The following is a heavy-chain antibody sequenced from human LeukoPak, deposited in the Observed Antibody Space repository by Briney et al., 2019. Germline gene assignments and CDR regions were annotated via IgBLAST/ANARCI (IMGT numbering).Heavy chain of an antibody. Sequence: GASVKVSCKASGGTFSSYAISWVRQAPGQGLEWMGGIIPIFGTANYAQKFQGRVTITADESTSTAYMELSSLRSEDTAVYYCARDLAGGNSRDYWGQGTLVTVSS. J-gene: IGHJ4*02. V-gene: IGHV1-69*13. D-gene: IGHD4-23*01. CDR2: IIPIFGTA. CDR1: GGTFSSYA. CDR3: ARDLAGGNSRDY.